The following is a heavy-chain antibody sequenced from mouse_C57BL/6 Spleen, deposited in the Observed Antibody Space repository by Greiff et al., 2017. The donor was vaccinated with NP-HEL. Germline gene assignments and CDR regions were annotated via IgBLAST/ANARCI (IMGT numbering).Heavy chain of an antibody. CDR3: ARDGDYAMDY. CDR1: GYAFSSSW. CDR2: IYPGDGDT. J-gene: IGHJ4*01. Sequence: QVQLKQSGPELVKPGASVKISCKASGYAFSSSWMNWVKQRPGKGLEWIGRIYPGDGDTNYNGKFKGKATLTADKSSSTAYMQLRSLASEDSAVYVCARDGDYAMDYWGQGTSVTVSS. V-gene: IGHV1-82*01.